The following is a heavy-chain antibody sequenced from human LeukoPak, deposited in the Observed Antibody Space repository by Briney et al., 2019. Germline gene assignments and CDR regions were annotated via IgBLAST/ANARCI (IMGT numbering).Heavy chain of an antibody. CDR3: ARRGDGYKPYFDY. J-gene: IGHJ4*02. CDR1: GYSISSGYY. D-gene: IGHD5-24*01. V-gene: IGHV4-38-2*02. Sequence: SETLSLTCTVSGYSISSGYYWGWIRQPPGKGLEWIGSIYHSGSTYYNPSLKSRVTISVDTSKNQFSLKLSSVTAADTAVYYCARRGDGYKPYFDYWGQGTLVTVSS. CDR2: IYHSGST.